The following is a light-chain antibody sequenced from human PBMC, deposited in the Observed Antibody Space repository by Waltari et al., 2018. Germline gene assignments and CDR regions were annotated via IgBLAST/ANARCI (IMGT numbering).Light chain of an antibody. Sequence: DIQMTQSPSHLSASVGDRVTTTCRASQSISPWLAWYQQKPGKAPKLLISKASSLESGVPSRFSGSGSGTLFTLTISSLQSDDFATYYCQHFITYPRTFGQGTKVEIK. CDR3: QHFITYPRT. V-gene: IGKV1-5*03. J-gene: IGKJ1*01. CDR2: KAS. CDR1: QSISPW.